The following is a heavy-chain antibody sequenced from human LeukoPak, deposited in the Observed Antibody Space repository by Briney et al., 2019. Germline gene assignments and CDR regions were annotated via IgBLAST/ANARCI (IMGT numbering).Heavy chain of an antibody. CDR2: IIPIFGTA. V-gene: IGHV1-69*05. Sequence: GSSVKVSCKASGGTFSSYAISWVRQGPGQGLEWMGGIIPIFGTANYAQKFQGRVTITTDESTSTAYMELSSLRSEDTAVYYCASRGGGNPGWDYYYYMDVWGKGTTVTVSS. CDR3: ASRGGGNPGWDYYYYMDV. D-gene: IGHD4-23*01. J-gene: IGHJ6*03. CDR1: GGTFSSYA.